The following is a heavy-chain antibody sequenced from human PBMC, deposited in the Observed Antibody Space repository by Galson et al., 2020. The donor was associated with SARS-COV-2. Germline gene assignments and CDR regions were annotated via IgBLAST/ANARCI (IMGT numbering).Heavy chain of an antibody. CDR3: VRVGGGGSYDVNWFEP. Sequence: TGGSLRLSCAASGFTFSDYSMNWVRQSPGKGLEWLSYISTSSSIIYYADSVKGRFTISRDNAKNSLDLQMDSLSDEDTAVYYCVRVGGGGSYDVNWFEPWGQGTLVTVSS. D-gene: IGHD1-26*01. CDR2: ISTSSSII. CDR1: GFTFSDYS. V-gene: IGHV3-48*02. J-gene: IGHJ5*02.